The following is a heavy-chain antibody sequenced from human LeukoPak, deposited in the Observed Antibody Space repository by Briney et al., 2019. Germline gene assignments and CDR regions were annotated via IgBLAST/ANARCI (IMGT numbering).Heavy chain of an antibody. Sequence: SETLSLTCTVSGGSISSSSYYWGWIRQPPGKGLEWIGSIYYSGSTYYNPSLKSRVTISVDTSKNQFSLKLSSVTAADTAVYYCARAKTDYDILTGDEPNWSDPWGQGTLVTVSS. V-gene: IGHV4-39*07. D-gene: IGHD3-9*01. CDR3: ARAKTDYDILTGDEPNWSDP. CDR2: IYYSGST. J-gene: IGHJ5*02. CDR1: GGSISSSSYY.